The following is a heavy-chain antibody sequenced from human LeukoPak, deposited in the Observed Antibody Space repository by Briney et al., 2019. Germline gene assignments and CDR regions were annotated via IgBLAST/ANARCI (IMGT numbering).Heavy chain of an antibody. Sequence: GGSLSLSCEASGFSFSTYNMNWVRQAPGKGLEWISSITSDSRYRYYADSVKGRFTISRDNAKNSLYLQMNSLRAEDAALYFCARDQYSGSYGAYYYYYMDVWGKGTTVTISS. D-gene: IGHD1-26*01. CDR1: GFSFSTYN. J-gene: IGHJ6*03. CDR3: ARDQYSGSYGAYYYYYMDV. V-gene: IGHV3-21*01. CDR2: ITSDSRYR.